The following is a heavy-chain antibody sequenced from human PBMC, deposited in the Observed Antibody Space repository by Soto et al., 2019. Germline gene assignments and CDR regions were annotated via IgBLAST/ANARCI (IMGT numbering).Heavy chain of an antibody. CDR3: ARADYYDSSGFYYDC. D-gene: IGHD3-22*01. CDR1: GYIFTNHY. CDR2: INPSGGST. Sequence: ASVKVSCKASGYIFTNHYIHWVRQAPGQGLEWMGIINPSGGSTNYLQKFQGRITMTRDTSTSTVYVELSSLRSEDTAVYFCARADYYDSSGFYYDCWG. V-gene: IGHV1-46*01. J-gene: IGHJ5*01.